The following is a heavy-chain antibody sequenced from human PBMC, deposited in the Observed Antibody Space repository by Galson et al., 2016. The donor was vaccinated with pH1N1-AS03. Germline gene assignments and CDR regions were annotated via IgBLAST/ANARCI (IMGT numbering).Heavy chain of an antibody. D-gene: IGHD6-13*01. CDR3: AHDGSLDYWGQQLRRDRLPIAKHPYRRTVCLRLATSAHGDTGTSDGAHGGACAY. J-gene: IGHJ4*02. CDR2: IYWDDDK. V-gene: IGHV2-5*02. CDR1: GFSLNTDGQA. Sequence: PALVKPTQTLTLTCTFSGFSLNTDGQAVAWIRQPPGKALEWLAFIYWDDDKRYKPSLEDRLTIAKDTSKNQVVLTMTNMDPVDTGTYYCAHDGSLDYWGQQLRRDRLPIAKHPYRRTVCLRLATSAHGDTGTSDGAHGGACAYWGQGILVTVSS.